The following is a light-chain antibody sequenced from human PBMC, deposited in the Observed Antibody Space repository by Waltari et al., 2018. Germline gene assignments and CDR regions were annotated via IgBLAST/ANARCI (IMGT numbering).Light chain of an antibody. CDR3: QQYGSSPPLT. Sequence: EIVLTQSPGTLSLSPGERATLSCRASQSVRSNYLAWYQQKPGQAPRLLIYGASSRSTGIPDWFSGSWSGTDFTLTISRLGPEDFAVYYCQQYGSSPPLTFGGGTKVEIK. CDR1: QSVRSNY. V-gene: IGKV3-20*01. CDR2: GAS. J-gene: IGKJ4*01.